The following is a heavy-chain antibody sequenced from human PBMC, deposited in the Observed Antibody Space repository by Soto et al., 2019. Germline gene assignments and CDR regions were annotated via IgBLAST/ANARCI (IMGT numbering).Heavy chain of an antibody. Sequence: EVQLVESGGGLVQPGGSLRLSCAASGFSFSNYWMHWVRQAPGKGLVWVSRIKGDGSETNYADSVKGRFTISRDNAKNTVYLQMNSLRAEDTAVYYCAKDLHIAATDYWGQGTLVTVSS. D-gene: IGHD6-13*01. CDR1: GFSFSNYW. J-gene: IGHJ4*02. CDR3: AKDLHIAATDY. V-gene: IGHV3-74*01. CDR2: IKGDGSET.